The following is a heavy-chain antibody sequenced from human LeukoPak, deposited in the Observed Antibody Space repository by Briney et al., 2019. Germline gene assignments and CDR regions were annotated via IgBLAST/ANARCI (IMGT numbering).Heavy chain of an antibody. CDR3: ARRDSSSWYVGNYYYYYGMDV. V-gene: IGHV1-2*02. Sequence: GASVKVSCKASGYTFTGYYMHWVRQAPGQGLEWMGWINPNSGGTNYAQKFQGRVTMTRETSISTAYMGLSRLRSDDTAVYYCARRDSSSWYVGNYYYYYGMDVWGQGTTVTVSS. CDR1: GYTFTGYY. CDR2: INPNSGGT. D-gene: IGHD6-13*01. J-gene: IGHJ6*02.